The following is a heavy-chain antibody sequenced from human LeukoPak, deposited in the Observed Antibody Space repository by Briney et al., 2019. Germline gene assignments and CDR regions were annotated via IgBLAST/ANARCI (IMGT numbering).Heavy chain of an antibody. D-gene: IGHD6-13*01. Sequence: PSETLSLTCTVSGGSISNSFFYWAWIRQPPGKGLEWIGSIYYSGSSYYKPSLKSRVSISVDTSKNQFSVKLSSVTAADTAVYYCARDDEVVEAGAGINYWGQGTLVTVSS. CDR2: IYYSGSS. CDR3: ARDDEVVEAGAGINY. V-gene: IGHV4-39*07. J-gene: IGHJ4*02. CDR1: GGSISNSFFY.